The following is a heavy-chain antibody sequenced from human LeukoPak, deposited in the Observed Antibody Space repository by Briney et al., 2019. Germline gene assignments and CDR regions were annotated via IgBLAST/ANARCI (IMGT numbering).Heavy chain of an antibody. CDR1: GYSISSGYY. D-gene: IGHD5-18*01. Sequence: SETLSLTCTVSGYSISSGYYWGWIRQPPGKGLEWIGSIYHSGSTYYNPSLKSRVTISVDTSKNQFSLKLSSVTAADTAVYYCARKRDTRPFDIWGQGTMVTVSS. V-gene: IGHV4-38-2*02. CDR2: IYHSGST. CDR3: ARKRDTRPFDI. J-gene: IGHJ3*02.